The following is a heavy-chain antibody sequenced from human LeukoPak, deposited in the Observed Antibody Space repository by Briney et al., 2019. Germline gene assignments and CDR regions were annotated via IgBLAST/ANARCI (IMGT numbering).Heavy chain of an antibody. D-gene: IGHD2-2*01. Sequence: GASVKVSCKASGYTFTSYYMHWVRQAPGQGLEWMGIINPSGGSTSYAQKFQGRVTMTRDTSTSTVYMELSSLRSEDTAVYYCARDPGGPYCSSTSCPGLDYWGQGTLVTVSS. CDR3: ARDPGGPYCSSTSCPGLDY. J-gene: IGHJ4*02. CDR1: GYTFTSYY. CDR2: INPSGGST. V-gene: IGHV1-46*01.